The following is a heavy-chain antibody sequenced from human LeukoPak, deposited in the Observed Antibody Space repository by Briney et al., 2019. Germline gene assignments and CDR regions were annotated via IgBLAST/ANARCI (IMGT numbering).Heavy chain of an antibody. CDR1: GVSISSSSSSYY. J-gene: IGHJ3*02. CDR3: AGAPNAFDI. CDR2: IGST. Sequence: PSETLSLTCTVSGVSISSSSSSYYWGWIRQPPGKGLEWIGSIGSTNYNPSLKSRVTLLVDTSKSQFSLKLKSVTAADTAVYYCAGAPNAFDIWGQGTVVTVSS. V-gene: IGHV4-39*07.